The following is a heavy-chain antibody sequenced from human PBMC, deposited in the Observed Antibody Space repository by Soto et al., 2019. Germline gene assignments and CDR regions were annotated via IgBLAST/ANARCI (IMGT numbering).Heavy chain of an antibody. CDR1: GSTFSSYA. CDR2: IIPIFGTA. CDR3: ERNLENFVIYTGFYKGWCY. D-gene: IGHD3-9*01. Sequence: GSSVKASCKASGSTFSSYALSWVRQAPGQGHEWMGGIIPIFGTANYAQKFQGRVTITADKSTSTAYMELSSLRSEDTAVYYYERNLENFVIYTGFYKGWCYW. V-gene: IGHV1-69*06. J-gene: IGHJ4*01.